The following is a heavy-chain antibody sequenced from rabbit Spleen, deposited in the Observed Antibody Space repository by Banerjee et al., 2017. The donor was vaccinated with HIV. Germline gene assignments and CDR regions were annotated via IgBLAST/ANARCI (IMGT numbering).Heavy chain of an antibody. CDR3: ARDLVVVIGWNFNL. CDR2: IDGVFGTT. CDR1: EFDFSSYG. J-gene: IGHJ4*01. D-gene: IGHD8-1*01. V-gene: IGHV1S47*01. Sequence: QEQLVESGGGLVQPGGSLKLPCKASEFDFSSYGMSWVRQAPGKGLEWIGYIDGVFGTTYYANWVNGRFIMSRTSSTTVTLQMTSLTAADTATYFCARDLVVVIGWNFNLWGPGTLVTVS.